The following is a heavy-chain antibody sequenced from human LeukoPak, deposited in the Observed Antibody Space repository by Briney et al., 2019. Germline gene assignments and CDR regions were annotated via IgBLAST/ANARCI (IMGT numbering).Heavy chain of an antibody. CDR2: INPGGGTT. CDR3: ATDSSGWFPPHYFYYAMDV. J-gene: IGHJ6*02. Sequence: EASVKVSCKASEYSFNSYYMHWVRQAPGQGLEWMGMINPGGGTTTHTQKFQGRVTMTSDTSTSTVHMQLSSLRSDDTAIYYCATDSSGWFPPHYFYYAMDVWGQGTTITASS. CDR1: EYSFNSYY. V-gene: IGHV1-46*02. D-gene: IGHD6-19*01.